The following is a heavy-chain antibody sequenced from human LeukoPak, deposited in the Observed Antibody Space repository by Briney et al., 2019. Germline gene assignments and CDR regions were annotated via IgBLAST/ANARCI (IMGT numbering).Heavy chain of an antibody. CDR1: GFTFSSYS. V-gene: IGHV3-48*01. D-gene: IGHD1-7*01. J-gene: IGHJ4*02. CDR3: ARVALTGTTLLYYLDY. CDR2: ITSSSSTI. Sequence: GVSLRLSCAASGFTFSSYSMNWVRQAPGKGLEWVSYITSSSSTIYYADPVKGRFTISRDNAKDSLYLQMNSLRVEDTAVYYCARVALTGTTLLYYLDYWGQGSLVTVSP.